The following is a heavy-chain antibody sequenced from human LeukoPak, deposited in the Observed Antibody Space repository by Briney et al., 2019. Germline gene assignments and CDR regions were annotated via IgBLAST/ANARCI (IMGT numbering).Heavy chain of an antibody. Sequence: GESLNISCKASGYSFTTHWIGWVRQLPGKGLEWMGIMHPGDSETRYSPFFQGQVTISADKSISTAYLQWSSLKASDTAMYYWARGDTEVAATADYWGQGTLVTVSS. V-gene: IGHV5-51*01. CDR1: GYSFTTHW. CDR3: ARGDTEVAATADY. CDR2: MHPGDSET. D-gene: IGHD6-19*01. J-gene: IGHJ4*02.